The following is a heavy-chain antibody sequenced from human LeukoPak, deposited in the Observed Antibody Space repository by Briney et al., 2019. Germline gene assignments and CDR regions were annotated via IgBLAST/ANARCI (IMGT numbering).Heavy chain of an antibody. CDR2: INNDGSAT. Sequence: GGSLRLSCAASGFTFSSYWMHWVRPAPGKGMVWVSRINNDGSATTYADSVKGRFTISRDNAKNTLYLQMNSLRAEDTAVYYCARGADISDYWGQGTLVTVSS. D-gene: IGHD3-9*01. J-gene: IGHJ4*02. V-gene: IGHV3-74*01. CDR3: ARGADISDY. CDR1: GFTFSSYW.